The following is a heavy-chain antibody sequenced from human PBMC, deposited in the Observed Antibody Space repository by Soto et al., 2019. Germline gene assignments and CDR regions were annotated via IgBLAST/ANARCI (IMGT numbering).Heavy chain of an antibody. CDR2: IYPGDSDT. CDR1: GYSFSTYW. V-gene: IGHV5-51*01. Sequence: GESLKISCEASGYSFSTYWIGWVRQMPGKGLEWMGIIYPGDSDTRYSPSFQGQVTISADKSFNTAYLQWNNLKASDTAIYYWARLGGSGVINWYDPWGQGTLVTVSS. D-gene: IGHD3-10*01. J-gene: IGHJ5*02. CDR3: ARLGGSGVINWYDP.